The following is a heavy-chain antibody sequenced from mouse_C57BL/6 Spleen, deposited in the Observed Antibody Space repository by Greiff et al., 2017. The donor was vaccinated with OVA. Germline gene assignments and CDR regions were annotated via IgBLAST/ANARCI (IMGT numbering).Heavy chain of an antibody. Sequence: QVQLQQPGAELVKPGASVKMSCKASGYTFTSYWITWVKQRPGQGLEWIGDIYPGSGSTNYNEKFKSKATLTVDTSSSTAYMQLSSLTSEDSAVYYCAREDYYGSSPAYWGQGTLVTVSA. D-gene: IGHD1-1*01. CDR3: AREDYYGSSPAY. V-gene: IGHV1-55*01. J-gene: IGHJ3*01. CDR2: IYPGSGST. CDR1: GYTFTSYW.